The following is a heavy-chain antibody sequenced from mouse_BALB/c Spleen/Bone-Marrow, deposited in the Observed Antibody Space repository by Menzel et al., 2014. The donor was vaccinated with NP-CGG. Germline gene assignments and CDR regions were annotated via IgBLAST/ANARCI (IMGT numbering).Heavy chain of an antibody. CDR3: ARSSPYAMDY. CDR1: GYTFTSYW. D-gene: IGHD1-1*01. CDR2: IYPGDGDT. V-gene: IGHV1-87*01. Sequence: QVQLKESGAELARPGASVKLSCKASGYTFTSYWMQWVKQRPGQGLEWIGAIYPGDGDTRYTQKFKGKATLTADKSSSTAYMQLSLASEDSAVYYRARSSPYAMDYWGQGTSVTVSS. J-gene: IGHJ4*01.